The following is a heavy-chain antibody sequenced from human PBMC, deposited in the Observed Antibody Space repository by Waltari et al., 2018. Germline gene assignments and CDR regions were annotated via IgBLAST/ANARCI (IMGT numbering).Heavy chain of an antibody. J-gene: IGHJ4*02. D-gene: IGHD4-17*01. CDR2: IYYSGST. Sequence: QLQLQESGPGLVKPSETLSLTCTVSGGSISSSSYYWGWIRQPPGKGLEWIGSIYYSGSTYYNPSLKSRVTISVDTSKNQFSLKLSSVTAAVTAVYYCASHDYGDYFYFDYWGQGTLVTVSS. CDR3: ASHDYGDYFYFDY. V-gene: IGHV4-39*01. CDR1: GGSISSSSYY.